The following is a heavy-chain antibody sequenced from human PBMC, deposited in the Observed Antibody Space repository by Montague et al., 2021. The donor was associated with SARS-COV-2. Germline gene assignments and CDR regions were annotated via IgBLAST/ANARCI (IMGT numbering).Heavy chain of an antibody. Sequence: SETLSLTCAVSSGSFRGYYWSWIRQPPGKGLEWIGEINHSGSATYNPSLASRVSISVDTSNKQFSLKVTSVTAADTAVYYCARLGAITLVRGITKSDFSNYGMDVWGQGTTVTVSS. D-gene: IGHD3-10*01. CDR3: ARLGAITLVRGITKSDFSNYGMDV. CDR2: INHSGSA. CDR1: SGSFRGYY. J-gene: IGHJ6*02. V-gene: IGHV4-34*01.